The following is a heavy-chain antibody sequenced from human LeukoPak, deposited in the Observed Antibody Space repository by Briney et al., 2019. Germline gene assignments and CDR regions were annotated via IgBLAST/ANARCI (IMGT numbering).Heavy chain of an antibody. D-gene: IGHD2-2*01. CDR3: ARVPCSSTSCYPYYYYMDV. V-gene: IGHV4-59*01. CDR1: GGSISSYY. CDR2: IYYSGST. J-gene: IGHJ6*03. Sequence: PSETLSLTCTVSGGSISSYYWSWIRQPPGKGLEWIGYIYYSGSTNYNPSLKSRVAISVDTSKNQSSLKLSSVTAADTAVYYCARVPCSSTSCYPYYYYMDVWGKGTTVTVSS.